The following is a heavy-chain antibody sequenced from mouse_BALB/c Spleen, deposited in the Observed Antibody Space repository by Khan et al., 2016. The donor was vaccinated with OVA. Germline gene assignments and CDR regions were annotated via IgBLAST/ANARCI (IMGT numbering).Heavy chain of an antibody. CDR3: ASHLTGSFAY. V-gene: IGHV5-6*01. J-gene: IGHJ3*01. CDR2: ISSDGTYT. Sequence: EVQRVESGGDLVKPGGSLKLSCAASGFIFTVYSMAWVRQTPDKRLEWVATISSDGTYTYYPDSVKGRFTISRDNAKNILYLQMISLKSEDTAMXYCASHLTGSFAYWGQGTLVTVSA. CDR1: GFIFTVYS. D-gene: IGHD4-1*01.